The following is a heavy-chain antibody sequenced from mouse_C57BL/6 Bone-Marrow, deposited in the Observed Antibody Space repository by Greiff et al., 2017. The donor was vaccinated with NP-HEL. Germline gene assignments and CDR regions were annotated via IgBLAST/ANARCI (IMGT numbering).Heavy chain of an antibody. D-gene: IGHD2-14*01. CDR1: GFTFSSYG. CDR3: ARHEIGAY. V-gene: IGHV5-6*01. Sequence: EVKVVESGGDLVKPGGSLKLSCAASGFTFSSYGMSWVRQTPDKRLEWVATISSGGSYTYYPDSVKGRFTISRDNAKNTLYLQMSSLKSEDTAMYYCARHEIGAYWGQGTLVTVSA. CDR2: ISSGGSYT. J-gene: IGHJ3*01.